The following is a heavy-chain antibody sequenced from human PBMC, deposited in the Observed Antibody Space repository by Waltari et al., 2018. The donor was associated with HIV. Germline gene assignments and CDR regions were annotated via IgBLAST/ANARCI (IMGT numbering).Heavy chain of an antibody. D-gene: IGHD2-8*01. CDR2: IYYSGST. V-gene: IGHV4-39*01. CDR1: GGSISSSRYY. Sequence: QLQLQESGPGLVKPSETLSLTCTVSGGSISSSRYYWGWIRQPPGKGLEWIGSIYYSGSTYYNPALKGGVTISVATAKNQFSRKLSSVTAADTAVYYCARWRCTNGVCYRTAARALDYWGQGTLVTVSS. J-gene: IGHJ4*02. CDR3: ARWRCTNGVCYRTAARALDY.